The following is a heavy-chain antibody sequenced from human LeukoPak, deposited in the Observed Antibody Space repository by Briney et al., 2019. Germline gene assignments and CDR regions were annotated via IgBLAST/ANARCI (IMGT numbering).Heavy chain of an antibody. Sequence: GESLKISSSASGYNFTKYWIGWVRPMPGKGLEWMGIIYPGDSDTRYSPSFQGQVTISADKSITTAYLQWSSLKASDTAIYYCARHEAGNWYSRWGQGTLVTVSS. D-gene: IGHD6-13*01. V-gene: IGHV5-51*01. CDR3: ARHEAGNWYSR. CDR1: GYNFTKYW. CDR2: IYPGDSDT. J-gene: IGHJ4*02.